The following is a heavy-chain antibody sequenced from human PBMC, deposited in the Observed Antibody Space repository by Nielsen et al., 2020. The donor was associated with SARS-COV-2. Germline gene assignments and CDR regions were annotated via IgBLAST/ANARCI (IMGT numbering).Heavy chain of an antibody. CDR3: AASKSGYYFDL. CDR1: GFTFSDYW. CDR2: ISASGGST. D-gene: IGHD6-13*01. V-gene: IGHV3-23*01. Sequence: GESLKISCAASGFTFSDYWMSWVRQAPGKGLEWVSTISASGGSTFYTDSVKGRFTISRDSFKNTLYLQMNSLRAEDTAVYYCAASKSGYYFDLWGQGTLVTVSS. J-gene: IGHJ4*02.